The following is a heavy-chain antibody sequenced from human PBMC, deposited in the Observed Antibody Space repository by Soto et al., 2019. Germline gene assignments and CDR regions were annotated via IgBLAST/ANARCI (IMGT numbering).Heavy chain of an antibody. CDR2: IKQDGSEK. V-gene: IGHV3-7*01. CDR1: GFTFSSYW. CDR3: ARVVHTIFGVVSPTFDY. Sequence: EVQLVESGGGLVQPGGSLRLSCAASGFTFSSYWMSWVRQAPGKGLEWVANIKQDGSEKYYVDAMNGRFTISRDNPKNSLDLQMNSLRAEDTAVYDCARVVHTIFGVVSPTFDYWGQRTLVTVSS. D-gene: IGHD3-3*01. J-gene: IGHJ4*02.